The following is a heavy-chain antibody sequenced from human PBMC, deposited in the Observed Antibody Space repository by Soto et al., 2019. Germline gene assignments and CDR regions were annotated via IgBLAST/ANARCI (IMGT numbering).Heavy chain of an antibody. V-gene: IGHV5-10-1*01. Sequence: PGESLKISCKGSGYSFTSYWISWVRQMPGKGLEWMGRIDPSDSYTNYSPSFQGHVTISADKSISTAYLQWSSLKASDTAMYYCARGDTGIRFVNNWFGPRGQGTLVTVSS. CDR2: IDPSDSYT. D-gene: IGHD5-18*01. J-gene: IGHJ5*02. CDR1: GYSFTSYW. CDR3: ARGDTGIRFVNNWFGP.